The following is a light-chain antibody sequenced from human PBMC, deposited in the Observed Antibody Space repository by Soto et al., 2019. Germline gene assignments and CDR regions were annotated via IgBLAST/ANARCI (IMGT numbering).Light chain of an antibody. CDR3: QQYNIYPWT. Sequence: DIQMTQSPSTLSASVEDRVTITGRASQTISSWLAWYQQKPGKAPKYLIYDASTLDSGAPSRFSGSGSGTEFTLSISSLQPDDFATYYCQQYNIYPWTFGQGTKVDI. V-gene: IGKV1-5*01. CDR1: QTISSW. J-gene: IGKJ1*01. CDR2: DAS.